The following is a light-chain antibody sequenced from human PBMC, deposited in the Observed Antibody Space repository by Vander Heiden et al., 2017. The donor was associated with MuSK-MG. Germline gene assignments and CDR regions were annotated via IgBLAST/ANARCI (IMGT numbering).Light chain of an antibody. J-gene: IGKJ5*01. CDR2: GAS. Sequence: EIVLTQSPGTPSLSPGERATLSCRTSQSVSSSYLAWYQQKPGQAPRLLIYGASSRATGIPDRFSGSGSGTDFTLTISRREPEDFAVYYCQRYCRSGITVGPGTLLEIK. V-gene: IGKV3-20*01. CDR1: QSVSSSY. CDR3: QRYCRSGIT.